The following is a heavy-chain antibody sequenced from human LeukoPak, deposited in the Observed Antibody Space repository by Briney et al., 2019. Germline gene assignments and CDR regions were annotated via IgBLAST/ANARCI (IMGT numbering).Heavy chain of an antibody. D-gene: IGHD3-22*01. J-gene: IGHJ6*03. V-gene: IGHV5-51*01. CDR3: ARSSGTYYYYMDV. Sequence: GESLKISCKGSGYGFTNYWIAWVRQMPGKGLECMGIIYPGDSDTRYSPSFQGQVTISADKSINTAYLQWSSLKASDTAMYYCARSSGTYYYYMDVWGKGTTVTVSS. CDR2: IYPGDSDT. CDR1: GYGFTNYW.